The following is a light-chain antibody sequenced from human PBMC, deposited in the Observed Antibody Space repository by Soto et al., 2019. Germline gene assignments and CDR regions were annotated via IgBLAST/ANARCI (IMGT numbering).Light chain of an antibody. CDR3: QQGYSIPPST. Sequence: DIQMTQSPSSLSASVGDRVTITCRANQSISTYLNWYQQKPGKVPKLLIYAASNLQSGVSSRFSGSGSGTAFTLTISSLQPADFATYYCQQGYSIPPSTFGQGTKLEIK. V-gene: IGKV1-39*01. CDR1: QSISTY. J-gene: IGKJ2*01. CDR2: AAS.